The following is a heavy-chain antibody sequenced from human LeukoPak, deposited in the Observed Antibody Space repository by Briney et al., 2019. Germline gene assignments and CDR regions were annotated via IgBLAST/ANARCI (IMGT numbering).Heavy chain of an antibody. CDR3: ASWFGELLGFDY. V-gene: IGHV4-30-2*06. D-gene: IGHD3-10*01. Sequence: SETLSLTCTVSGGSISSGGYSWSWLRQSPGKGLEWIGYIYHSGSTYYNPSLKSRVTISVDRSKNQFSLKLSSVTAADTAVYYCASWFGELLGFDYWGQGTLVTVSS. CDR1: GGSISSGGYS. CDR2: IYHSGST. J-gene: IGHJ4*02.